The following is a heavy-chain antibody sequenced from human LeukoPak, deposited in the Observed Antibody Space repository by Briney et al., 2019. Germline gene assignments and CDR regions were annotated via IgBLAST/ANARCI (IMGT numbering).Heavy chain of an antibody. Sequence: SVKVSCKASGGTFSSYAISWVRQAPGQGLEWMGGIIPIFGTANYAQKFQGRVTITADESTSTAYMELSSLRSEDTAVYYCAREDIVATRWFDPWGQGTLVTVSS. J-gene: IGHJ5*02. CDR2: IIPIFGTA. CDR3: AREDIVATRWFDP. V-gene: IGHV1-69*13. CDR1: GGTFSSYA. D-gene: IGHD5-12*01.